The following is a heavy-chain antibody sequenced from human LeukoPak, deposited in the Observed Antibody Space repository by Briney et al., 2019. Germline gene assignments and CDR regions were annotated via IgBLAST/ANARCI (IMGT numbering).Heavy chain of an antibody. Sequence: GESLKISCKGSGYSFTSYWIGWVRQMPGKGLEWMGIIYPGDSDTRYSPSFQGQVTISADKSISTAYLQWSSLKASDTAMYYCARGSRGYYDSSGYSLLGYWGQGILVTVSS. V-gene: IGHV5-51*01. CDR2: IYPGDSDT. J-gene: IGHJ4*02. D-gene: IGHD3-22*01. CDR1: GYSFTSYW. CDR3: ARGSRGYYDSSGYSLLGY.